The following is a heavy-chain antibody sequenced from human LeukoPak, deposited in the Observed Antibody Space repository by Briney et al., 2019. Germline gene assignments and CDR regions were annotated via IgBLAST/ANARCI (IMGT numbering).Heavy chain of an antibody. CDR3: ARHPVDTAMITPWFDP. J-gene: IGHJ5*02. V-gene: IGHV4-34*01. CDR1: GGSISSYY. D-gene: IGHD5-18*01. CDR2: INHSGIS. Sequence: TSETLSLTCTVSGGSISSYYWSWIRQPPGKGLEWIGEINHSGISNYNPSFKSRVTVSVDTSKNQFSLNLRSVTAADTAVYYCARHPVDTAMITPWFDPWGQGTLVTVSS.